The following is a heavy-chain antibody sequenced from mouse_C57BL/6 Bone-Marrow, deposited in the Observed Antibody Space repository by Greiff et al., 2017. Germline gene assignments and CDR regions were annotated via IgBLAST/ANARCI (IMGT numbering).Heavy chain of an antibody. CDR1: GYSFTGYY. D-gene: IGHD1-1*01. CDR2: INPSTGGT. J-gene: IGHJ4*01. Sequence: EVQLQQSGPELVKPGASVKISCKASGYSFTGYYLNWVKQSPEKSLEWIGEINPSTGGTTYNQKFKAKATLTVDKSSSTAYMQLKSLTSEDSAVYYCARGAYGYYAMDYWGQGTSVTVSS. CDR3: ARGAYGYYAMDY. V-gene: IGHV1-42*01.